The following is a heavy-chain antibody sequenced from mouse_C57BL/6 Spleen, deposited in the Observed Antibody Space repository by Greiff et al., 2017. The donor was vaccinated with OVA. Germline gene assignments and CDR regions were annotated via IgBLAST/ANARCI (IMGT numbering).Heavy chain of an antibody. CDR2: ISSGSSTI. J-gene: IGHJ3*01. CDR3: ARGDWFAY. V-gene: IGHV5-17*01. Sequence: EVQLVESGGGLVKPGGSLKLSCAASGFTFSDYGMHWVRQAPEQGLEWVAYISSGSSTIYYADTVKGRFTISRDNTKNTLFLQMTSLRSEDTAMYYCARGDWFAYWGQGTLVTVSA. CDR1: GFTFSDYG.